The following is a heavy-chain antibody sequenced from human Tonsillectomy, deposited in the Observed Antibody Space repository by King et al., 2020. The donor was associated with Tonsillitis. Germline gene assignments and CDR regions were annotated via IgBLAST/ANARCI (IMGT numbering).Heavy chain of an antibody. D-gene: IGHD4-17*01. CDR2: ISWNSGSI. CDR1: GFTFDDYA. J-gene: IGHJ4*02. Sequence: VQLVESGGGLVQPGRSLRLSCAASGFTFDDYAMHWVRQAPGKGLEWVSGISWNSGSIGYADSVKGRFTISRDNAKNSLYLQMNSLRAEDTALYYCAKDTRSYGDYRFDYWGQGTLVTVSS. CDR3: AKDTRSYGDYRFDY. V-gene: IGHV3-9*01.